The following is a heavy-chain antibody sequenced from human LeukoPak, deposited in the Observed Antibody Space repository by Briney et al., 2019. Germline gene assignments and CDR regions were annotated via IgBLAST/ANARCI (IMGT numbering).Heavy chain of an antibody. CDR1: GGSISSHY. Sequence: SETLSLTCTVSGGSISSHYWSWIRQPPGKGLEWIGYIYYSGSTNYNPSLKSRVTISVDTSKNQFSLKLSSVTAADTAVYYCARGAVVPAATLRDNWFDPWGQGTLVIVSS. V-gene: IGHV4-59*11. D-gene: IGHD2-2*01. J-gene: IGHJ5*02. CDR2: IYYSGST. CDR3: ARGAVVPAATLRDNWFDP.